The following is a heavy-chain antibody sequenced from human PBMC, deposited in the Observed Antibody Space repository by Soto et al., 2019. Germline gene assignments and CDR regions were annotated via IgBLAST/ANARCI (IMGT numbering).Heavy chain of an antibody. CDR1: GASISSSGYS. CDR3: ARNVVVVVASLYYFDY. J-gene: IGHJ4*02. CDR2: ISYSGST. V-gene: IGHV4-39*01. D-gene: IGHD2-15*01. Sequence: QLQLQESGPGLVKPSETLSLTCTVSGASISSSGYSWGWIRQPPGKGLEWIGTISYSGSTYYDPSVKSRVTISVDTSKNQFSLKLSSVTAADTAVYYCARNVVVVVASLYYFDYWGQGTLVTVSS.